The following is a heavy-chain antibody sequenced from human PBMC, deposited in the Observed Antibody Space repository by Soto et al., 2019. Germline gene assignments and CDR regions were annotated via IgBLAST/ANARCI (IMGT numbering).Heavy chain of an antibody. CDR3: AAAVPAEYVFPYYYMDV. J-gene: IGHJ6*03. CDR1: GASISSYH. V-gene: IGHV4-59*01. Sequence: QVQLQESGPGLVKPSETLSLTCTVSGASISSYHWSWIRQTPGKGLKWIGYIYYSGSANYNPSLKSRVPFSVDTSKNQVSLKLSSVTAADTGVYYCAAAVPAEYVFPYYYMDVWGKGTTVTVSS. CDR2: IYYSGSA. D-gene: IGHD3-16*01.